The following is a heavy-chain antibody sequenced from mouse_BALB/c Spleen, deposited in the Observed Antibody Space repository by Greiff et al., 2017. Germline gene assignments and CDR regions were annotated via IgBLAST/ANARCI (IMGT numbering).Heavy chain of an antibody. J-gene: IGHJ4*01. CDR1: GYAFSSSW. V-gene: IGHV1-82*01. CDR3: ARLGGYYAMDY. CDR2: IYPGDGDT. Sequence: VQLQESGPELVKPGASVKISCKASGYAFSSSWMNWVKQRPGQGLEWIGRIYPGDGDTNYNGKFKGKATLTADKSSSTAYMQLSSLTSVDSAVYFCARLGGYYAMDYWGQGTSVTVSS.